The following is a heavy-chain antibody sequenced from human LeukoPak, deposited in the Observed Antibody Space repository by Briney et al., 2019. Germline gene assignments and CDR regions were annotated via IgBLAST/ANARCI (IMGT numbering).Heavy chain of an antibody. CDR2: IYYSGST. J-gene: IGHJ4*02. CDR1: VGPISSSSYY. D-gene: IGHD5-12*01. Sequence: SETLSLTCTVSVGPISSSSYYWGWIRQPPGKGLEWIGSIYYSGSTYHNPSPKSPLTISVDTSKSQFSLKLTSATAADTAVYYCARRGGGGYGYGFDYWGQGTLVTVSS. CDR3: ARRGGGGYGYGFDY. V-gene: IGHV4-39*01.